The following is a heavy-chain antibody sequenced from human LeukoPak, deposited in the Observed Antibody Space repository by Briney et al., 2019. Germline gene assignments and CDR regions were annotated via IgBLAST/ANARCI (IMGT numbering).Heavy chain of an antibody. CDR2: ISGGGDRT. D-gene: IGHD3/OR15-3a*01. CDR3: VKSPDYDFWAVTATFDS. V-gene: IGHV3-23*01. CDR1: RFNFDNFV. Sequence: GGSLRLSCAASRFNFDNFVMSWVRQAPGKGLEWVSSISGGGDRTYYGDSVRGRFTVSRDNSDNTVHLQMNNLRGNDTAIYYCVKSPDYDFWAVTATFDSWGQGTLVTVSS. J-gene: IGHJ4*02.